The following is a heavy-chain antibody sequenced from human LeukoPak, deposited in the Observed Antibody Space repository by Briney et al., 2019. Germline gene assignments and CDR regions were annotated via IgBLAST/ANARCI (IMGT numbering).Heavy chain of an antibody. V-gene: IGHV4-4*02. J-gene: IGHJ3*02. CDR2: IYHSGST. CDR1: GGSISSSNW. D-gene: IGHD3-22*01. Sequence: PSETLSLTCAVSGGSISSSNWWSWVRQPPGKGLEWIGEIYHSGSTNYNPSLKSRVTISVDKSKNQFSLKLSSVTAADTAVYYCARFSGPMIVVVKGVEFDALDAFDIWAQGTMATVSS. CDR3: ARFSGPMIVVVKGVEFDALDAFDI.